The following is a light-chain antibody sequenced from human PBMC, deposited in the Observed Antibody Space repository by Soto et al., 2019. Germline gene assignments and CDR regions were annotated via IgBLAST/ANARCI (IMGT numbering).Light chain of an antibody. J-gene: IGLJ2*01. CDR3: SSFTTSSTLV. CDR1: SSDVGGYNY. CDR2: EVT. Sequence: QSAPTQPASVSGSPGQSIAISCTGTSSDVGGYNYVSWYQQHPGKAPKLLIYEVTNRPSGISTRFSGSKSGNTASLTISGLQAEDEADYHCSSFTTSSTLVFGGGTKLTVL. V-gene: IGLV2-14*01.